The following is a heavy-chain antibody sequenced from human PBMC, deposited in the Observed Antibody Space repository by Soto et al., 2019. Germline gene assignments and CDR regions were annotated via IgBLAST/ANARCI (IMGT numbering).Heavy chain of an antibody. V-gene: IGHV3-9*01. CDR1: GFNFDDHA. CDR3: TRDIFRTITTIDY. Sequence: EVQLVESGGGLIEPGRSLRLSCAASGFNFDDHAMNWVRLAPGKGLEWVSGISANGAFDGYANSVRGRFNIARDNAKNSLFLQMNSLRREDTAVYYCTRDIFRTITTIDYWGQGTLVTVSS. CDR2: ISANGAFD. D-gene: IGHD1-20*01. J-gene: IGHJ4*02.